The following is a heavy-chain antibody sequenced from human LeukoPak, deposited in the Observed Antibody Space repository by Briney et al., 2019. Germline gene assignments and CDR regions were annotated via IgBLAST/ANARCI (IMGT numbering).Heavy chain of an antibody. CDR3: ARDLTGIAVAGTFDY. CDR2: ISGSGGST. J-gene: IGHJ4*02. CDR1: GFTFGSYG. D-gene: IGHD6-19*01. V-gene: IGHV3-23*01. Sequence: GGSLRLSCAASGFTFGSYGMSWVRQAPGKGLEWVSAISGSGGSTYYADSVKGRFTISRDNSKNTLYLQMNSLRAEDTAVYYCARDLTGIAVAGTFDYWGQGTLVTVSS.